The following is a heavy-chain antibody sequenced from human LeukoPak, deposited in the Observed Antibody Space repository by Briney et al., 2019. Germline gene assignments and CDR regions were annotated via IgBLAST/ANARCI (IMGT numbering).Heavy chain of an antibody. Sequence: GGSLRLSCAASGFTVSSNYMSWARQAPGKGLEWVSVIYSGGSTYYADSVKGRFTISRDNSKNTLYLQMNSLRAEDTAVYYCARDVRTRGYYYDSSGYYYYGMDVWGQGTTVTVSS. V-gene: IGHV3-66*01. J-gene: IGHJ6*02. CDR2: IYSGGST. D-gene: IGHD3-22*01. CDR1: GFTVSSNY. CDR3: ARDVRTRGYYYDSSGYYYYGMDV.